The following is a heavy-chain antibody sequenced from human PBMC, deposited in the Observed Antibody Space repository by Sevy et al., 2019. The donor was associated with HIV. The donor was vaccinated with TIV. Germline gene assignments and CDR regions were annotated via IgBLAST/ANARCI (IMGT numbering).Heavy chain of an antibody. V-gene: IGHV1-2*04. Sequence: ASVKVSCKASGYTFTGYYMHWVRQAPGQGLEWMGWINPNSGGTNYAQKFQGWVTMTRDTSISTAYMELRRLRSDDTAVYYCARDRGPYSSGLDAFDIWGQGTMVTVSS. CDR1: GYTFTGYY. J-gene: IGHJ3*02. CDR2: INPNSGGT. D-gene: IGHD6-19*01. CDR3: ARDRGPYSSGLDAFDI.